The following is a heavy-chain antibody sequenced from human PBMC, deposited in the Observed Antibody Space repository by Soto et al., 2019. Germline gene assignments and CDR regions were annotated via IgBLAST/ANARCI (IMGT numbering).Heavy chain of an antibody. CDR2: TYWDDDK. J-gene: IGHJ4*02. V-gene: IGHV2-5*02. Sequence: QITLKESGPTLVKPTQTLTLTCTFSGFSLSTSGVGVGWIRQPPGKALEWLALTYWDDDKRYSPSLKSRLTIAKDTAKNQVVLTMTNMDPVDTATYYCAHRQRTVYFDYWGQGTLVTVSS. CDR3: AHRQRTVYFDY. CDR1: GFSLSTSGVG. D-gene: IGHD4-17*01.